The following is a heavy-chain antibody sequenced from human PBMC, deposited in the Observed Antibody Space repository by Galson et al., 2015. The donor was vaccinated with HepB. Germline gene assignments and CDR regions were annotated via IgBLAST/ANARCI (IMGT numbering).Heavy chain of an antibody. V-gene: IGHV3-30-3*01. Sequence: SLRLSCAASGFTFSSYAMHWVRQAPGKGLEWVAVISYDGSNKYYADSVKGRFTISRDNSKNTLYLQMNSLRAEDTAVYYCARAGTGYCSGGSCHFDYWGQGTLVTVSS. CDR3: ARAGTGYCSGGSCHFDY. CDR1: GFTFSSYA. J-gene: IGHJ4*02. CDR2: ISYDGSNK. D-gene: IGHD2-15*01.